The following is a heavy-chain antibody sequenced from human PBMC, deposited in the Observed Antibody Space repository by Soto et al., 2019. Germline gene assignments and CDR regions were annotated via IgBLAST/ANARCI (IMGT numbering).Heavy chain of an antibody. CDR3: ESSARWRYYEFDY. CDR2: IYHSGST. J-gene: IGHJ4*02. CDR1: GGSISSSNW. V-gene: IGHV4-4*02. D-gene: IGHD2-21*01. Sequence: QVQLQESGPGLVKPSGTLSLTSAVSGGSISSSNWWSWVRQPPGKGLEWIGEIYHSGSTNYTPSHQGRVTMSVDKSKYQFSLRVMSVTAADTAVYYCESSARWRYYEFDYWGQGTLVTVSS.